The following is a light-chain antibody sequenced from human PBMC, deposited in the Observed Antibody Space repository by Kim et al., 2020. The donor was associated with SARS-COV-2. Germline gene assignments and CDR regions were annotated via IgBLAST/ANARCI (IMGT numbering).Light chain of an antibody. CDR3: QKHNIAPLT. V-gene: IGKV1-27*01. CDR1: QDISSY. J-gene: IGKJ4*01. Sequence: DIQMTQSPSSLSASVGDRVTITCRASQDISSYLAWYQQKPGKGPMLLIYAASTLQSGVPSRFSGSGSGTDFTLTISSLQPEDVATYYCQKHNIAPLTFGGGTKVEIK. CDR2: AAS.